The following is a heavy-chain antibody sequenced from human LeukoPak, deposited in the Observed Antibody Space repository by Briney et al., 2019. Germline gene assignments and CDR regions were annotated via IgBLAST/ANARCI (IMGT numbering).Heavy chain of an antibody. Sequence: SETLSLTCAVYGGSFSGYSWSWIRQPPGKGLEWIGGINHSGSTNYNPSLKSRVTISVDTSKNQFSLKLNSVAAADTAVYYCARTASALATDAFDIWGQGTMVTVSS. CDR1: GGSFSGYS. CDR2: INHSGST. V-gene: IGHV4-34*01. J-gene: IGHJ3*02. D-gene: IGHD6-13*01. CDR3: ARTASALATDAFDI.